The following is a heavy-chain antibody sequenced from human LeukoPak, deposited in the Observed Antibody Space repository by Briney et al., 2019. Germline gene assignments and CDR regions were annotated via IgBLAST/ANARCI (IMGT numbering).Heavy chain of an antibody. Sequence: GPSVKVSCKTSGYRFTDDYIHWVRQAPGQGLEWMGWINPDSGFTNYAPKFQGRVIMTRDTSISTAYMEVRGLRYDDTAIYYCAPTSEAYTSNWSVWGQGTLVTVSP. CDR2: INPDSGFT. D-gene: IGHD3-16*01. CDR1: GYRFTDDY. V-gene: IGHV1-2*02. J-gene: IGHJ4*02. CDR3: APTSEAYTSNWSV.